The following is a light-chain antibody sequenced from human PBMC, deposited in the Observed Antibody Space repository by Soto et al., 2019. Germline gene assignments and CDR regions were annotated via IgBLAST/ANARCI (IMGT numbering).Light chain of an antibody. V-gene: IGKV3-11*01. CDR3: QQRSNWPPLT. CDR1: QSVSSY. Sequence: EIVLTQSPATLSLSPGERATLSYRASQSVSSYLAWYQQKPGQAPRLLIYDASNRATGIPARFSGSGSGTDFTLTISSREPEDLAVYYCQQRSNWPPLTFGGGTKVEIK. J-gene: IGKJ4*01. CDR2: DAS.